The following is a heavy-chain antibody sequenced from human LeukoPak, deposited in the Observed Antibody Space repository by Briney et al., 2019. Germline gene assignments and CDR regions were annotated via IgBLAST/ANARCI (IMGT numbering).Heavy chain of an antibody. CDR3: ARPYYYDSSGYSFDY. V-gene: IGHV3-30-3*01. Sequence: GGSLRLSCAASGFTFSSYAMHWVRQAPGKGLEWVAVISYDGSNKYYADSVKGPFTISRDNSKNTLYLQVNSLRAEDTAVYYCARPYYYDSSGYSFDYWGQGTLVTVSS. CDR1: GFTFSSYA. D-gene: IGHD3-22*01. CDR2: ISYDGSNK. J-gene: IGHJ4*02.